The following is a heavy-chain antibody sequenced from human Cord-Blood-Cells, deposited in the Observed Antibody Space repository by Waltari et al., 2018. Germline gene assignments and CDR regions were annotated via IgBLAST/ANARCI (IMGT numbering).Heavy chain of an antibody. V-gene: IGHV5-51*01. CDR1: GNNFTNYW. CDR3: ATASGIAAAGVAFDY. J-gene: IGHJ4*02. Sequence: EGQLGQVGGEVKKPGESLKIHFKGSGNNFTNYWDGLVRQVAGKGLEGMGLIYPGDAGTMYSPSFQGQVTISADKSISTAYLQWSSLKASDTAMYYCATASGIAAAGVAFDYWGQGTLVTVSS. CDR2: IYPGDAGT. D-gene: IGHD6-13*01.